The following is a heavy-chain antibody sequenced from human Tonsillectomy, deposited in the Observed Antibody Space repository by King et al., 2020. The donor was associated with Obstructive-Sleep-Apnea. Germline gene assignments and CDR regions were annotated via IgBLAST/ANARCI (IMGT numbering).Heavy chain of an antibody. D-gene: IGHD2-2*01. J-gene: IGHJ4*02. V-gene: IGHV4-39*07. CDR1: GGSISSSGYC. Sequence: QLQLQESGPGLVKPSETLSLTCTVSGGSISSSGYCWGWIRQPPGKGLEWVGSIYYRGSTYYNPSLKSRVTISVDTSKNQFSLKLSSVTAADTAVYYCAREGGIKCSSTSCYVDYWGQGTLVTVSS. CDR2: IYYRGST. CDR3: AREGGIKCSSTSCYVDY.